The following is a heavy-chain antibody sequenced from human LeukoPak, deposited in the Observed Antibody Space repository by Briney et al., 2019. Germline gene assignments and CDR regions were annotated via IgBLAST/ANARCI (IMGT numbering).Heavy chain of an antibody. D-gene: IGHD1-1*01. J-gene: IGHJ5*02. V-gene: IGHV3-64*01. CDR2: ISSNGGST. Sequence: GGSLRLSCAASGFTFSSYAMHWVRQAPGKVLEYVSAISSNGGSTYYANSVKGRFTISRDNSKNTLYLQMGSLRAEDMAVYYCARGSIRQLDRTFWFDPWGQGTLVTVSS. CDR3: ARGSIRQLDRTFWFDP. CDR1: GFTFSSYA.